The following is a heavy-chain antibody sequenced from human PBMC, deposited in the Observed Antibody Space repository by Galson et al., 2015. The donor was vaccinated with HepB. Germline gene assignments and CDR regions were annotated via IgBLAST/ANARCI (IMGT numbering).Heavy chain of an antibody. Sequence: SLRLSCAASGFTFSNAWMNWVRQAPGKGLEWVGRIKSKTDGGTTDYAAPVKGRFTISRDDSKNTLYLQMNSLKTEDTAVYYCTTPYYGSGSYQLLNDAFDIWGQGTMVTVSS. D-gene: IGHD3-10*01. CDR3: TTPYYGSGSYQLLNDAFDI. V-gene: IGHV3-15*07. CDR1: GFTFSNAW. CDR2: IKSKTDGGTT. J-gene: IGHJ3*02.